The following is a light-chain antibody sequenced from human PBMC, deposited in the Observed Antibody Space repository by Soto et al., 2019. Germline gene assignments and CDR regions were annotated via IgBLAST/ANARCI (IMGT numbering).Light chain of an antibody. V-gene: IGKV3-15*01. J-gene: IGKJ2*03. CDR2: GAS. CDR1: QSISSN. Sequence: IVMTQSPTTLYLSPGERATLSCRASQSISSNLAWYQQRSGQAPRLLVYGASTRATGIPARFSGSGSGTEFTLTISSMQTEDFAVFYCQHYNSWPYSRGQGTKLEIK. CDR3: QHYNSWPYS.